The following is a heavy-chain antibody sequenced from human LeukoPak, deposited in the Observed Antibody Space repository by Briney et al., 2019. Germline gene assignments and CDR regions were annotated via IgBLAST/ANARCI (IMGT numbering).Heavy chain of an antibody. J-gene: IGHJ4*02. CDR1: GFTFSNAW. CDR3: ITGRRYYDSSGYYPYYFDY. Sequence: GGSLRLSCTASGFTFSNAWMTWVRQAPGKGLEWVGRIKSKTDDGTTDSAAPVKGRFTISRDDSKNTLYLQMNSRKTEESAVYYCITGRRYYDSSGYYPYYFDYWGQGTLVTVSS. CDR2: IKSKTDDGTT. V-gene: IGHV3-15*01. D-gene: IGHD3-22*01.